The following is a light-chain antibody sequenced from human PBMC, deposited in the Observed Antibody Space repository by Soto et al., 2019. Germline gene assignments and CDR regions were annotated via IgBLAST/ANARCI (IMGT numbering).Light chain of an antibody. CDR3: QQYYSYPWT. J-gene: IGKJ1*01. V-gene: IGKV1-5*01. Sequence: DIQMTQSPSTLSASVGDRVTITCRASQSISGWLAWYQQKPGKPPKLLIYDAPSLEGGVPSRFSGSGSGTEFTLTISSLQPDDFATYYCQQYYSYPWTFGQGTKVDIK. CDR2: DAP. CDR1: QSISGW.